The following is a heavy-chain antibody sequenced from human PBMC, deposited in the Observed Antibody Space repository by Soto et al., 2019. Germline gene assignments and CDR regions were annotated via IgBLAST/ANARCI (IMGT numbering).Heavy chain of an antibody. V-gene: IGHV1-69*01. CDR1: GGTFSSYA. Sequence: QVQLVQSGAEVKKPGSSVKVSCKASGGTFSSYAISWVRQAPGQGLEWMGGIIPIFGTANYAQKFQGRVTITADESTSTAYMELSSLRSEDTAVYYCVRERVVVAATSLYYYYGMDVWGQGTTVTVSS. CDR3: VRERVVVAATSLYYYYGMDV. D-gene: IGHD2-15*01. CDR2: IIPIFGTA. J-gene: IGHJ6*02.